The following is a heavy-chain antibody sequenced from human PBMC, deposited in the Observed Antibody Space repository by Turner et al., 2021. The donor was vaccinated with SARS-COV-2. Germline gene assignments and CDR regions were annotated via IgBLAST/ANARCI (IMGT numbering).Heavy chain of an antibody. V-gene: IGHV1-24*01. D-gene: IGHD2-21*02. CDR3: ATGDAYCGGDCSIDY. J-gene: IGHJ4*02. CDR2: FDPEDAET. CDR1: GYTLIELS. Sequence: QVQLVQSGAEVKKPGASVKGSCKVSGYTLIELSMHWVRQAPGKGLEWMGGFDPEDAETIYAQKFQGRVTMTEDTSTDTAYMELSSLRSEDTAVYYCATGDAYCGGDCSIDYWGQGTLVTVSS.